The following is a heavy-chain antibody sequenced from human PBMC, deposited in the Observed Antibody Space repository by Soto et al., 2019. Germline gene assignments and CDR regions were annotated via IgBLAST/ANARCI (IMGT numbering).Heavy chain of an antibody. J-gene: IGHJ4*02. CDR2: IWYDGSNK. V-gene: IGHV3-33*01. CDR3: ARALGDGVDY. CDR1: GFTVSRYG. Sequence: QVPLVESGGVVAQPGRSLRLSCAASGFTVSRYGMHWVRQAPGKGLEWVAVIWYDGSNKYYADSVKGRFTISRDNSKNTLYLQMNSLRAEDTAVYYCARALGDGVDYWGQGTLVTVSS. D-gene: IGHD1-26*01.